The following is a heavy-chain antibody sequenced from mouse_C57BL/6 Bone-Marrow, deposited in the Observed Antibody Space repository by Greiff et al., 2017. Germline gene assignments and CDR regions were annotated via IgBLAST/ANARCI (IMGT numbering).Heavy chain of an antibody. CDR3: AKNDGYGSRDY. D-gene: IGHD1-1*01. J-gene: IGHJ2*01. Sequence: QVQLKESGPGLVQPSQSLSITCTVSGFSLTSYGVHWVRQSPGKGLEWLGVIWRGGSTDYNAAFMSRLSITKDNSQSQVFFKMNSLQADDTAIYSSAKNDGYGSRDYWGQGTTLTVSS. CDR1: GFSLTSYG. V-gene: IGHV2-5*01. CDR2: IWRGGST.